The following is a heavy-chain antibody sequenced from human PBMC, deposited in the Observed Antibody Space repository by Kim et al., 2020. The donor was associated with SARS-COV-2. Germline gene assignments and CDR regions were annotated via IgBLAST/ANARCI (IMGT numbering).Heavy chain of an antibody. Sequence: GGSLRLSCAASGFTFSTYGMNWVRQAPGKGLEWISFISSSSSTIYYTGSVKGRFTISRDNAKNSLSLQMSSLRVEDTAVYYCARGDLPWAVTAVGYYFDYWGQGTLVTVSS. CDR3: ARGDLPWAVTAVGYYFDY. J-gene: IGHJ4*02. CDR1: GFTFSTYG. D-gene: IGHD2-21*02. V-gene: IGHV3-48*04. CDR2: ISSSSSTI.